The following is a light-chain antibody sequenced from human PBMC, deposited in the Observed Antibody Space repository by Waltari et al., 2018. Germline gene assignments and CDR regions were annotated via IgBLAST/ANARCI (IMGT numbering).Light chain of an antibody. V-gene: IGKV4-1*01. CDR1: RTVLYDSNNKNY. CDR3: HQYYNTPYS. CDR2: WAS. J-gene: IGKJ2*03. Sequence: DIVMTQSLDSLAVSLGERAPINCTSSRTVLYDSNNKNYLAWYQQKPGQPPNLLIYWASTRKSGVPDRFSGSGSGTDFTLTISTLQAEDVAVYYCHQYYNTPYSYGQGTKLEIK.